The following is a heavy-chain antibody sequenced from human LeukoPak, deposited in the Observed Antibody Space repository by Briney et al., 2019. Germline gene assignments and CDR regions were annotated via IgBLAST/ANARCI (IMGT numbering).Heavy chain of an antibody. CDR2: IYWDDDK. D-gene: IGHD3-10*01. CDR3: ARLGWFGGSPHFDY. CDR1: GFSLSASEVG. V-gene: IGHV2-5*02. J-gene: IGHJ4*02. Sequence: SGPTLVNPTQTLTLTCTFSGFSLSASEVGVGWIRRPPGKALEWLALIYWDDDKRYSPSLKSRLTITKDTSKNQVVLTMTNVDPADTATYYCARLGWFGGSPHFDYWGQGTLVTVSS.